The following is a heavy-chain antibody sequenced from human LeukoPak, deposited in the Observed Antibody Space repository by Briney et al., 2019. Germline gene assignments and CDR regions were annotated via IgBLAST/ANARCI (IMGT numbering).Heavy chain of an antibody. Sequence: GGSLRLSCAASGFTFSSYAMSWVRQAPGKGLEWVSAIGGRGGSTYYADSLEGRFTIARDNSKDMVYLQMNSLKVKDTAIYYCGKEGGAWGQGTKVTVSS. CDR1: GFTFSSYA. J-gene: IGHJ5*02. V-gene: IGHV3-23*01. D-gene: IGHD3-16*01. CDR3: GKEGGA. CDR2: IGGRGGST.